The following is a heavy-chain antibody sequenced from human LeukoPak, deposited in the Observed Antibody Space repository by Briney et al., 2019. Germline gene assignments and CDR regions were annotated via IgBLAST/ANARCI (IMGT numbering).Heavy chain of an antibody. CDR2: ISGSGIST. CDR1: GISFSSYA. Sequence: AGSLRLSCAVSGISFSSYAMSWVRQAPGKRLEWVSAISGSGISTYYADSVKGRFTISRDNSKNTLYLQMNSLRAEDTAVYYCAKDAFCSGDSCYSHFDYWGQGTLVTVSS. J-gene: IGHJ4*02. CDR3: AKDAFCSGDSCYSHFDY. V-gene: IGHV3-23*01. D-gene: IGHD2-15*01.